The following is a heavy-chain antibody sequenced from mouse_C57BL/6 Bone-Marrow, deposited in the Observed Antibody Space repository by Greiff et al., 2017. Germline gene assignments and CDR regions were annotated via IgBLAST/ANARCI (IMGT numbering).Heavy chain of an antibody. Sequence: VQLQQSGPELVKPGASVKISCKASGYTFTDYYMNWVKRSHGKSLEWIGDINPNNGGTSYNQKFKGKATLTVDKSSSTAYMGLRSLTSEDSAVYYCARLLRYYAMDYWGQGTSVTVSS. CDR3: ARLLRYYAMDY. V-gene: IGHV1-26*01. J-gene: IGHJ4*01. CDR2: INPNNGGT. CDR1: GYTFTDYY. D-gene: IGHD1-1*01.